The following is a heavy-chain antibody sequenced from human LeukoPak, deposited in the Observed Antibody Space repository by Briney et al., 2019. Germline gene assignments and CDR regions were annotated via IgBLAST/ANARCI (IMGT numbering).Heavy chain of an antibody. CDR3: AKDIRYSGSWRPFDY. J-gene: IGHJ4*02. Sequence: GGSLRLSCAASGFTFSSYGMHWVRQAPGKGLEWVAVIWYDGSNKYYADSVKGRFTISRDNSKNSLYLQMSSLRTEDTALYYCAKDIRYSGSWRPFDYWGQGTLVTVSS. CDR2: IWYDGSNK. CDR1: GFTFSSYG. V-gene: IGHV3-33*03. D-gene: IGHD1-26*01.